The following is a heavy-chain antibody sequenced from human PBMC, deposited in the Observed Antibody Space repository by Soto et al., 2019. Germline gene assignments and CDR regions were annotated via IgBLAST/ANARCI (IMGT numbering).Heavy chain of an antibody. J-gene: IGHJ4*01. CDR2: TYYRSKWYY. Sequence: SQTLPLTCAITGDSVSSNSAGWSWVRQSPSRGLEWLGRTYYRSKWYYEYAVSVRGRITINPDTSKNQYSLQLNSVTPEDTAVYFCARGEQYSGRIFDYWGQGTLVTV. V-gene: IGHV6-1*01. CDR1: GDSVSSNSAG. CDR3: ARGEQYSGRIFDY. D-gene: IGHD1-26*01.